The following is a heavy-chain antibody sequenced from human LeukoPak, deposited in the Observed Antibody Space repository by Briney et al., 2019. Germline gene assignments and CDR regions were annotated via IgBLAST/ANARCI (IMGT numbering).Heavy chain of an antibody. J-gene: IGHJ3*02. CDR3: ARATYDSSAVDAFDI. D-gene: IGHD3-22*01. Sequence: GGSLRLSCAASGFTFSSYWVHWVRQAPGKGLVWVSRINTDGSTPNYADSVKGRFTISRDNAKNTLYLEMNSLRAEDTAVYYCARATYDSSAVDAFDIWGQGTMVTVSP. CDR1: GFTFSSYW. CDR2: INTDGSTP. V-gene: IGHV3-74*01.